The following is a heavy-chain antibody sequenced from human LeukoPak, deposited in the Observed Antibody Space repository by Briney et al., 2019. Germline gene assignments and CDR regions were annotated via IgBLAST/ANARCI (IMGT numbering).Heavy chain of an antibody. CDR2: ISSDSNSI. V-gene: IGHV3-21*01. CDR3: ARMEKFYYGSGGFSPPLMDV. CDR1: GFTFSNAW. J-gene: IGHJ6*02. D-gene: IGHD3-10*01. Sequence: GGSLRLSCAASGFTFSNAWMHWVRQAPGKGLEWVSSISSDSNSIYHADSVKGRFTISRDNAKNSLYLQMNSLRAEDTAVYYCARMEKFYYGSGGFSPPLMDVWGQGTTVIVSS.